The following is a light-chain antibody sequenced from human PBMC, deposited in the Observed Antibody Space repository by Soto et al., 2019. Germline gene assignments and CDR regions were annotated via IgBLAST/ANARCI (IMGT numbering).Light chain of an antibody. CDR1: SSDVGGYDY. CDR3: CSYTRSSTLL. Sequence: QSALTQPPSASGSPGQSVTISCTGTSSDVGGYDYVSWHQQHPGKAPKVIIYGVNKRPSGVPDRFSGSKSGNTASLTISGLQAADEADYYCCSYTRSSTLLFGGGTKLTVL. CDR2: GVN. V-gene: IGLV2-8*01. J-gene: IGLJ2*01.